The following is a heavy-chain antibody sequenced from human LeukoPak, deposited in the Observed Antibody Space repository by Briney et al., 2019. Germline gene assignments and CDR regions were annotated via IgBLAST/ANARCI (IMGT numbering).Heavy chain of an antibody. CDR1: GFTFRSYG. CDR2: ISYDGSNK. CDR3: TRRPRYDQGDS. J-gene: IGHJ4*02. D-gene: IGHD3-16*01. V-gene: IGHV3-30*03. Sequence: GGSLRLSCAASGFTFRSYGMHWVRQAPGKGLEWVAVISYDGSNKYYADSVKGRFTISRDNSKNTLYLQINSLRAEDTAVYYCTRRPRYDQGDSWGQGTLVTVSS.